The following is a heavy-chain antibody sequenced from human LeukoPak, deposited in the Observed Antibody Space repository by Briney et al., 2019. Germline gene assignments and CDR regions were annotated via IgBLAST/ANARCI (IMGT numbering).Heavy chain of an antibody. CDR2: ICYSGST. CDR3: ASRSRTKHAFDI. V-gene: IGHV4-39*07. D-gene: IGHD2-2*01. J-gene: IGHJ3*02. Sequence: SETLSLTCTVSGGSISSSTCYWGWIRQPPGKGLEWIGTICYSGSTYYNPSLKSRVTISVDTSKNQFSLKLSSVTAADTAVYYCASRSRTKHAFDIWGQGTMVTVSS. CDR1: GGSISSSTCY.